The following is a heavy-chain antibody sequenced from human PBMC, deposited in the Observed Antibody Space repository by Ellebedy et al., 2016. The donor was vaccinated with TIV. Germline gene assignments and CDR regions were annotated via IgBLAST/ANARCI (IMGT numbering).Heavy chain of an antibody. D-gene: IGHD6-19*01. J-gene: IGHJ4*02. CDR2: VHVTGRT. CDR3: ARERFNVPVPAYY. CDR1: GGSTSDTTY. V-gene: IGHV4-4*02. Sequence: MPSETLSLTCAVSGGSTSDTTYSSWVRQLPGKGLEWIGEVHVTGRTNYNPSLWSRVTISMDKSENHLSLKLTSVTAADMAVYYCARERFNVPVPAYYWGQGTLVTVSS.